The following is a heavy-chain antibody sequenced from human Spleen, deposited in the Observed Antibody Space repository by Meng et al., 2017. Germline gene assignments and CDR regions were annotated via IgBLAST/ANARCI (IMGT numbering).Heavy chain of an antibody. CDR3: ARVKDYGGNLGWFDP. Sequence: ASVKVSCKASGYTFTNNAITWVRQAPGQGLEWMGWISTYTGDTKYAQKVQGRVTMTRDKSTSTAYMELRSLRFDDTAVYYCARVKDYGGNLGWFDPWGQGTLVTVSS. J-gene: IGHJ5*02. V-gene: IGHV1-18*01. CDR2: ISTYTGDT. D-gene: IGHD4-23*01. CDR1: GYTFTNNA.